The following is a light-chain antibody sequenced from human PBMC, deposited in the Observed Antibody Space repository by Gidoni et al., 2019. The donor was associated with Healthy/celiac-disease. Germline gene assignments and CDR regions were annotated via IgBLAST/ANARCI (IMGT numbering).Light chain of an antibody. CDR1: QSVSSN. V-gene: IGKV3-15*01. CDR2: GAS. Sequence: IVMTQSPATLSVSPGERATLSCRDSQSVSSNLAWYQQKPGQAPRPLIYGASTRATGIPARFSGSGSGTEFTLTISSLQSEDFAVYYCQQYNNWPRTFASXTKVDIK. CDR3: QQYNNWPRT. J-gene: IGKJ3*01.